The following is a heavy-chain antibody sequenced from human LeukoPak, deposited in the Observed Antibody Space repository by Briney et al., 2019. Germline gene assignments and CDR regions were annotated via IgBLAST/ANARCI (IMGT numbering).Heavy chain of an antibody. V-gene: IGHV1-18*01. Sequence: GASVKVSCKASGYTFTSYDINWVRQAPGQGLEWMGWISAYNGNTNYAQKLQGRVTMTTDTSTSTAYMELRSLRSDDTAVYYCARDRSGSSSFSFYYYYYYMDVWGKGTTVTVSS. CDR2: ISAYNGNT. CDR3: ARDRSGSSSFSFYYYYYYMDV. D-gene: IGHD6-6*01. J-gene: IGHJ6*03. CDR1: GYTFTSYD.